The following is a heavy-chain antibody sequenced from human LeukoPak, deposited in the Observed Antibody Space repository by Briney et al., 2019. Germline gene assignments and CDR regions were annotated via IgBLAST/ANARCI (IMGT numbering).Heavy chain of an antibody. Sequence: ASVKVSCKASGGTFSSYAISWVRQAPGQGLEWMGRIIPILGIANYAQKFQGRVTMTRDTSTSTVYMELSSLRSEDTAVYYCARDPRTWGSYGFDYWGQGTLVTVSS. CDR2: IIPILGIA. CDR3: ARDPRTWGSYGFDY. V-gene: IGHV1-69*04. CDR1: GGTFSSYA. J-gene: IGHJ4*02. D-gene: IGHD3-16*02.